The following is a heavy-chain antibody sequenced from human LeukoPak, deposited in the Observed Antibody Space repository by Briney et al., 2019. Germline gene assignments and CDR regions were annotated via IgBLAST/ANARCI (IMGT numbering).Heavy chain of an antibody. CDR3: ARLYSSSWYNWFDP. CDR1: GGSFSGYY. CDR2: INHSGST. Sequence: SETLSLTCAVYGGSFSGYYWSWIRQPPGKGLEWIGEINHSGSTNYNPSLKSRVTISVDTSKNQFPLKLSSVTAADTAVYYCARLYSSSWYNWFDPWGQGTLVTVSS. J-gene: IGHJ5*02. V-gene: IGHV4-34*01. D-gene: IGHD6-13*01.